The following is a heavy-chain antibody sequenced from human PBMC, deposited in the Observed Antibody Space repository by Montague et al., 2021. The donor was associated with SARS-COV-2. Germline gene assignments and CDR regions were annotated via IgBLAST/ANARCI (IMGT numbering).Heavy chain of an antibody. D-gene: IGHD6-13*01. Sequence: SLSLSCAASGFTVSSNYMSWVRQAPGKGLEWVSVIYSGGSTYYADSVKGRFTISRDNSKNTLYLQMNSLRAEDTAVYYCARGLAAAGIGFGWFDPWGLGTLVTVSS. J-gene: IGHJ5*02. CDR2: IYSGGST. CDR3: ARGLAAAGIGFGWFDP. V-gene: IGHV3-66*01. CDR1: GFTVSSNY.